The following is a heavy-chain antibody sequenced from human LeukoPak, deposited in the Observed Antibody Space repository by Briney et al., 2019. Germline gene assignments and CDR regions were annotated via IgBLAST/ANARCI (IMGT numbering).Heavy chain of an antibody. CDR3: ATSPIIVGATSFDY. CDR1: GYSFTSYW. CDR2: IYPGDSDT. V-gene: IGHV5-51*01. Sequence: GESLKISCKGSGYSFTSYWIGWVRQMPGKGLGWMGIIYPGDSDTRYSPSFQGQVTISADKSISTAYLEWSSLKASDTAMYYCATSPIIVGATSFDYWGQGTLVTVSS. D-gene: IGHD1-26*01. J-gene: IGHJ4*02.